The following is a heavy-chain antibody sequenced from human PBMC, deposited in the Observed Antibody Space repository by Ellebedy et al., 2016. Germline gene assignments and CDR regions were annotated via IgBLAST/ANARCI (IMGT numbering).Heavy chain of an antibody. J-gene: IGHJ6*02. CDR3: ARAGCGGDCYDWEYYYYYGMDV. Sequence: GESLKISCAASGFTFSSYWMHWVRQAPGKGLVWVSRINSDGSSTSYADSVKGRFTISRDNAKNTLYLQMNSLRAEDTAVYYCARAGCGGDCYDWEYYYYYGMDVWGQGTTVTVSS. CDR1: GFTFSSYW. V-gene: IGHV3-74*01. D-gene: IGHD2-21*02. CDR2: INSDGSST.